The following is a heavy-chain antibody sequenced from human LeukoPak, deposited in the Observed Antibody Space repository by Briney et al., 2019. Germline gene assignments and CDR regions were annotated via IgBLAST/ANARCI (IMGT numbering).Heavy chain of an antibody. V-gene: IGHV3-23*01. CDR1: GFTLRSYP. D-gene: IGHD3-3*01. CDR3: ATGGPGFLEWLPLDN. CDR2: ISNGGGST. Sequence: GSLRLSCAASGFTLRSYPVTWVRQAPGKGLGGVSAISNGGGSTNYADSVKGRLTISRDNPMNTVFLQMNSLRAEDTAVYYCATGGPGFLEWLPLDNWGQGTLATVSS. J-gene: IGHJ4*02.